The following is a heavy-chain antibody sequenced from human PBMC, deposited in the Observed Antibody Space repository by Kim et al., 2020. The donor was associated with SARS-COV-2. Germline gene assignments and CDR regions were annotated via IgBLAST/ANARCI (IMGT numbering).Heavy chain of an antibody. CDR1: GFTFRTFT. D-gene: IGHD1-26*01. Sequence: GGSLRLSCAASGFTFRTFTMNWVRQAPGKGLEWVSSISSSSTSIYYADSVRGRFTISRANAKNSLYLQMTGLRAEDTDVCYCVSDHPREVAVSGINWGQG. CDR3: VSDHPREVAVSGIN. CDR2: ISSSSTSI. J-gene: IGHJ1*01. V-gene: IGHV3-21*06.